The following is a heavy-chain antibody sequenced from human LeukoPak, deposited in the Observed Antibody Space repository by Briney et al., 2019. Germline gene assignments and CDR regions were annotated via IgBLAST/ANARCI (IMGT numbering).Heavy chain of an antibody. CDR1: GGSISSYY. D-gene: IGHD4-17*01. Sequence: SETLSLTCTVSGGSISSYYWSWIRQPPGKGLEWIGYIYYSGSTNYNPSLKSRVTISVDTSKNQFSLKLSSVTAADTAVYYCARHVGRDDYGDYQQFGWFDPWGQGTLVTVSS. CDR3: ARHVGRDDYGDYQQFGWFDP. V-gene: IGHV4-59*08. J-gene: IGHJ5*02. CDR2: IYYSGST.